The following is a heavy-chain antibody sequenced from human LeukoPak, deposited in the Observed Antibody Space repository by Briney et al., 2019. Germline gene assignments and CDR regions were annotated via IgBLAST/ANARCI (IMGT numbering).Heavy chain of an antibody. CDR2: INQDGSEK. CDR3: AREHGKSGGDCYFDY. CDR1: GFTFSSYW. D-gene: IGHD2-21*02. V-gene: IGHV3-7*03. J-gene: IGHJ4*02. Sequence: GGSLRLSCAASGFTFSSYWMSWVRQAPGKGLEWVAIINQDGSEKYYVDSVKGRFTISRDNSKNTLYLQMNSLRAEDTAVYYCAREHGKSGGDCYFDYWGQGTLVTVSS.